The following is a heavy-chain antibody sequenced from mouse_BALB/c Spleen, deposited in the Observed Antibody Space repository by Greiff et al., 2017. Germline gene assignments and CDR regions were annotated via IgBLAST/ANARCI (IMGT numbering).Heavy chain of an antibody. V-gene: IGHV1-4*01. Sequence: QVQLQQSGAELARPGASVKMSCTASGYTFTSYTMHWVKQRPGQVLEWIGYINPSSGYTNYNQKFKDMATLTADKSSSTAYMQLSSLTSEDSAVYYCARELRPRFDYWGQGTTLTVSS. J-gene: IGHJ2*01. D-gene: IGHD1-2*01. CDR3: ARELRPRFDY. CDR2: INPSSGYT. CDR1: GYTFTSYT.